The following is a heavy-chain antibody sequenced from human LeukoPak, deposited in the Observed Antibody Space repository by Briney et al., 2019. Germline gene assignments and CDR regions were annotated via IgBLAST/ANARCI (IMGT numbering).Heavy chain of an antibody. CDR3: ARDIAAAGLFFDY. V-gene: IGHV3-7*01. J-gene: IGHJ4*02. D-gene: IGHD6-13*01. CDR2: MKYDGSEK. CDR1: GFTFSSYW. Sequence: GGSPRLSCAASGFTFSSYWMSWVRQAPGKGLEWVANMKYDGSEKDYVDSVKGRFTISRDNAKNSLYLQMNSLRAEDTAVYYCARDIAAAGLFFDYWGQGTLVTVSS.